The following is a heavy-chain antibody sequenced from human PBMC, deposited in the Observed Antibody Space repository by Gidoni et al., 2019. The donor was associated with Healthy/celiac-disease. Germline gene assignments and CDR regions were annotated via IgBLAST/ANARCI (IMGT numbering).Heavy chain of an antibody. CDR2: IGTAGDT. CDR3: ARGEYDYGDNRGMDV. V-gene: IGHV3-13*01. J-gene: IGHJ6*02. D-gene: IGHD4-17*01. Sequence: EVQLVESGGGLVQPGGSLRLSCAASGFTFRSYDMHWVRQATGKGLEWVSAIGTAGDTYYPGSVKGRFTISRENAKNSLYLQMNSLRAGDTAVYYCARGEYDYGDNRGMDVWGQGTTVTVSS. CDR1: GFTFRSYD.